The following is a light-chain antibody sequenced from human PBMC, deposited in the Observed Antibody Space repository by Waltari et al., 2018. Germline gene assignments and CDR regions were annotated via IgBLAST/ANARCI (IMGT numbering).Light chain of an antibody. CDR1: QFVSKY. CDR3: QQTYSIPRK. V-gene: IGKV1-39*01. CDR2: VSS. Sequence: DIQMTQSPSSLSASIGDTVTINCRASQFVSKYLNWYQQRPGEAPKLLIYVSSNLESGVPTRFSGSGFGTEFTLTIGSLEPENFSTYFGQQTYSIPRKFSPGTNVDFK. J-gene: IGKJ3*01.